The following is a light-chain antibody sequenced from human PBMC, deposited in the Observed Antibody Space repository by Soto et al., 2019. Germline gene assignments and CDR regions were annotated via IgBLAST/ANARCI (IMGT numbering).Light chain of an antibody. Sequence: EIVLTQSPATLSLSPGEIATLSCSASQIVSSYLAWYQQKPGQAPRLLIYGASTRATDIPARFSGSGSGTDSTLTISSLEPEDFAVYYCHQSGSWPRGKFGQGTKVDIK. CDR2: GAS. CDR3: HQSGSWPRGK. V-gene: IGKV3-11*01. J-gene: IGKJ1*01. CDR1: QIVSSY.